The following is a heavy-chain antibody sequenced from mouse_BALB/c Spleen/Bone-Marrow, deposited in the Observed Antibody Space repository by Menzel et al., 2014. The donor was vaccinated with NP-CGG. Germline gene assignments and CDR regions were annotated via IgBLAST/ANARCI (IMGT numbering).Heavy chain of an antibody. D-gene: IGHD4-1*01. CDR2: ISSGSSTI. V-gene: IGHV5-17*02. CDR3: ATGTRAMDY. CDR1: GFTFGSFG. J-gene: IGHJ4*01. Sequence: EVKLVESGGGLVQPGGSRKLSCAASGFTFGSFGMHWVRQAPEKGLEWVAYISSGSSTIYYADTVKGRFTISRDNPKNTLFLQMTSLRSEDTAMYYCATGTRAMDYWGQGTSVTVSS.